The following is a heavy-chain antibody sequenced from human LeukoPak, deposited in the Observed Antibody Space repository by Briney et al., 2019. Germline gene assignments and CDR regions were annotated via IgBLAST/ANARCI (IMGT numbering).Heavy chain of an antibody. V-gene: IGHV4-59*01. CDR3: ARLRDSGSYWNYYYGMDV. CDR1: GGSISSYY. J-gene: IGHJ6*02. Sequence: PSETLSLTCTVSGGSISSYYWSWIRHPPGTGLEWIGYIYYSGSTNYNPSLKSRVTISVDTSKNQFSLKLSSVTAADTAVYYCARLRDSGSYWNYYYGMDVWGQGTTVTVSS. D-gene: IGHD1-26*01. CDR2: IYYSGST.